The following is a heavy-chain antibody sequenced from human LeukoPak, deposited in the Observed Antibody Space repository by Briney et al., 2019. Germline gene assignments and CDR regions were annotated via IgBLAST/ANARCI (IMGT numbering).Heavy chain of an antibody. D-gene: IGHD6-13*01. CDR2: ISRNSGSI. CDR1: GFTFDDYA. V-gene: IGHV3-9*01. J-gene: IGHJ4*02. CDR3: AKDRSSSWYDYFDY. Sequence: GRSLRLSCAASGFTFDDYAMHWVRQAPGKGLEWVSGISRNSGSIGYADSVKGRFTISRDNAKNSLYLQMNSLRAEDTALYYCAKDRSSSWYDYFDYWGQGTLVTVSS.